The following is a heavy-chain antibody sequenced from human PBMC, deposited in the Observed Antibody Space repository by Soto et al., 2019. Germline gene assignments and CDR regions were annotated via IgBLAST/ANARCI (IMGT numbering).Heavy chain of an antibody. J-gene: IGHJ6*04. CDR3: AKDRPTTSSSKMDV. CDR2: ISGGGDGT. D-gene: IGHD6-6*01. Sequence: GSLRLSCAASGFTFSTFAMSWVRQAPGKGLEWVSTISGGGDGTYYADSVKGLFTISRDNSKNTMYLQMDSLRAEDTAVYYCAKDRPTTSSSKMDVWGKGTTVTVSS. V-gene: IGHV3-23*01. CDR1: GFTFSTFA.